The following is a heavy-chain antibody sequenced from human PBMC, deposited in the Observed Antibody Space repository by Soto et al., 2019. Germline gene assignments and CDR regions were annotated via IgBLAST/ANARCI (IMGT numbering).Heavy chain of an antibody. CDR3: AKDPHYGSGSFRIEYYYYGMDV. CDR1: GFTFSSYA. V-gene: IGHV3-23*01. CDR2: ISGSGGGT. J-gene: IGHJ6*02. Sequence: GGSLRLSCAASGFTFSSYAMSWVRQAPGKGLEWVSAISGSGGGTYYADSVKGRFTISRDNSKNTLYLQMNSLRAEDTAVYYCAKDPHYGSGSFRIEYYYYGMDVWGQGTTVTVSS. D-gene: IGHD3-10*01.